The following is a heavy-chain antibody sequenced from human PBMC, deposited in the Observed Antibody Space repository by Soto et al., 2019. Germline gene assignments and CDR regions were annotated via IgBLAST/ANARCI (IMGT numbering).Heavy chain of an antibody. J-gene: IGHJ4*01. V-gene: IGHV4-59*01. CDR2: IYYSGST. CDR1: GGSISSYY. Sequence: PSETLSLTCTVSGGSISSYYWNWIRQPPGKGLEWIGYIYYSGSTYYNPSLKSRVILSADTSKHQFSLKVSSVTAADTAVYYCARDRDDYNCFDYWGQGTLVTVSS. CDR3: ARDRDDYNCFDY. D-gene: IGHD4-4*01.